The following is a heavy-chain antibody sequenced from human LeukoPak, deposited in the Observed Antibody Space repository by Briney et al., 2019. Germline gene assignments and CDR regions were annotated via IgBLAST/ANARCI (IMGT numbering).Heavy chain of an antibody. J-gene: IGHJ5*02. CDR3: ARDFGRIVVVPAAMRGWFDP. CDR2: INPSGGST. V-gene: IGHV1-46*01. CDR1: GYTFTSYY. D-gene: IGHD2-2*01. Sequence: ASVKVSCKASGYTFTSYYMHWVRQAPGQGLEWMGIINPSGGSTSYAQKFQGRVTMTRDTSKSTVYMELSSLRSEDTAVYYCARDFGRIVVVPAAMRGWFDPWGQGTLVTVSS.